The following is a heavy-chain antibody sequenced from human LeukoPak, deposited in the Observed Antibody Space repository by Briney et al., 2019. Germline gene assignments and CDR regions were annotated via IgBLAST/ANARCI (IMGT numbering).Heavy chain of an antibody. CDR1: EFTFSSYS. CDR3: ARTRSSGYLTSDY. D-gene: IGHD3-22*01. CDR2: ITNSGNSK. J-gene: IGHJ4*02. V-gene: IGHV3-48*01. Sequence: GGSLRLSCAASEFTFSSYSINWVRQAPGKGLEWVSYITNSGNSKSYADSVKGRFTISRDNTKNSLYLQMNGLRAEDTAVYYCARTRSSGYLTSDYWGQGILVTVSS.